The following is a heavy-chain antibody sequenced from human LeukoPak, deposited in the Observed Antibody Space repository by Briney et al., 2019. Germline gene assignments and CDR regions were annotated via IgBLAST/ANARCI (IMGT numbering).Heavy chain of an antibody. CDR1: GFTFTTYA. CDR2: ISGSGGTT. V-gene: IGHV3-23*01. D-gene: IGHD6-13*01. CDR3: AKAYRSSWYFGYYYMDV. Sequence: PGGSLRLSCAASGFTFTTYAMSWVRQTPGKGLEWVSAISGSGGTTYYSDSVKGRFTISRDNFKNTLYLQINSLRAEDTAVYYCAKAYRSSWYFGYYYMDVWGKGTTVTVSS. J-gene: IGHJ6*03.